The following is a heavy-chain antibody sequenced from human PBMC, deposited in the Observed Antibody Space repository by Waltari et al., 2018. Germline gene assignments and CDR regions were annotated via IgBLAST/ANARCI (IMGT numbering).Heavy chain of an antibody. D-gene: IGHD3-22*01. Sequence: QVQLVQSGAEVKKPGASVKVSCKASGYTFTSYDINWVRQATGQGLEWMGWMNPNSGNTGYAQKFQGRVTMTRNTSISTAYMELSSLRSEDTAVYYCARYPYDSSGYYMAFDIWGQGTMVTVSS. CDR1: GYTFTSYD. CDR3: ARYPYDSSGYYMAFDI. CDR2: MNPNSGNT. V-gene: IGHV1-8*01. J-gene: IGHJ3*02.